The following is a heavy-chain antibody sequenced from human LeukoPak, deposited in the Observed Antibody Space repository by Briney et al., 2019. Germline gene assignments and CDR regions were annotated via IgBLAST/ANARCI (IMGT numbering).Heavy chain of an antibody. CDR3: ARDGHLSNLWYRWFDP. V-gene: IGHV1-2*02. D-gene: IGHD3-10*01. CDR2: INPNSGGT. CDR1: GYTFTGYY. Sequence: ASVKVSCKASGYTFTGYYMHWVRQAPGQGLEWMGWINPNSGGTNYAQKFQGRVTMTRDTSISTGYMELSRLRSNDTAVYYCARDGHLSNLWYRWFDPWGQGTLVTVSS. J-gene: IGHJ5*02.